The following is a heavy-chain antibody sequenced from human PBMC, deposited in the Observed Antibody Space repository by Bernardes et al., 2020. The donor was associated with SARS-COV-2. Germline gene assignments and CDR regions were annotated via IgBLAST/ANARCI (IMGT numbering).Heavy chain of an antibody. D-gene: IGHD1-1*01. V-gene: IGHV3-21*01. CDR1: GFTFSSYS. J-gene: IGHJ4*02. CDR2: ISSSSSYI. CDR3: ASLSTGTNSFDS. Sequence: GGSLRLSCAASGFTFSSYSMNWVRQAPGKGLEWVSSISSSSSYIYYADSVKGRFTISRDNAKNSLYLQMNSLRAEDTAVYYCASLSTGTNSFDSWGQGTLVTVSS.